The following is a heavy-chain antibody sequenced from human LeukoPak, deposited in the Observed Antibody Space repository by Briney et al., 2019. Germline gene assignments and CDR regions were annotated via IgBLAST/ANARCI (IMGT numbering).Heavy chain of an antibody. CDR1: GGPFSGYY. CDR2: INHSGST. D-gene: IGHD6-19*01. CDR3: ARGGIGWDSSGWYLYYFDY. Sequence: SETLSLTCAVYGGPFSGYYWSWIRQPPGKGLEWIGEINHSGSTNYNPSLKSRVTISVDTSKNQFSLKLSSVTAAGTAVYYCARGGIGWDSSGWYLYYFDYWGQGTLVTVSS. V-gene: IGHV4-34*01. J-gene: IGHJ4*02.